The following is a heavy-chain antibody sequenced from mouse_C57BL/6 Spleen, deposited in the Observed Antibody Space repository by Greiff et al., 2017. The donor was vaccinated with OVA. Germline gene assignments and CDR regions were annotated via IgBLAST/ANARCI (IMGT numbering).Heavy chain of an antibody. CDR2: INPGSGGT. CDR1: GYAFTNYL. Sequence: VQLQQSGAELVRPGTSVKVSCKASGYAFTNYLIEWVKQRPGQGLEWIGVINPGSGGTNYNEKFKGKATLTADKSSSTAYMQLSSLTSEDSAVYFCARERRGAMDYWGQGTSVTVSS. D-gene: IGHD2-12*01. V-gene: IGHV1-54*01. J-gene: IGHJ4*01. CDR3: ARERRGAMDY.